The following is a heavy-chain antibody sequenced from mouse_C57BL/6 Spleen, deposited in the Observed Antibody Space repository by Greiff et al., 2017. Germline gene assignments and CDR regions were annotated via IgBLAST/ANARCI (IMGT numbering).Heavy chain of an antibody. Sequence: QVYVKQSGAELVKPGASVKISCKASGYAFSSYWMNWVKPRPGKGLEWIGQIYPGDGDTNYNGKFKGKATLTADKSSSTAYMQLSSLTSEDSAVYFCARIDGYSLDYWGQGTTLTVSS. CDR1: GYAFSSYW. J-gene: IGHJ2*01. V-gene: IGHV1-80*01. CDR3: ARIDGYSLDY. CDR2: IYPGDGDT. D-gene: IGHD2-3*01.